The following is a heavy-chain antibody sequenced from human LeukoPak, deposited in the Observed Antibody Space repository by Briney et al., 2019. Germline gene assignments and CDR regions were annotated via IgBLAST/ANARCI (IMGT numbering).Heavy chain of an antibody. CDR2: IYPGDSDI. J-gene: IGHJ4*02. Sequence: GESLKISCEGSGYSFTSSWIGWVRQMPGKGLEWMGIIYPGDSDIRYSPSFQGQVTISTDKSITNAYLQWSSLKASDTAIYYCARGLYCSGGSCRFDYWDQGTLVTVSS. CDR3: ARGLYCSGGSCRFDY. D-gene: IGHD2-15*01. V-gene: IGHV5-51*01. CDR1: GYSFTSSW.